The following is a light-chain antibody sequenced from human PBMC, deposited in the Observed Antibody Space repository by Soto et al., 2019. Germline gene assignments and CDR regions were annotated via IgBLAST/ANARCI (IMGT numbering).Light chain of an antibody. CDR1: QDIRPY. CDR3: QKYDSGQWT. CDR2: TPS. Sequence: DIQMTQSPSSLSASVGDRVAITCRASQDIRPYLAWYQQKPGKVPKLLIYTPSTLQSGVPSRFSGSGSGTDFTITISSLQPEDVATDYCQKYDSGQWTFVQGPKVEIK. J-gene: IGKJ1*01. V-gene: IGKV1-27*01.